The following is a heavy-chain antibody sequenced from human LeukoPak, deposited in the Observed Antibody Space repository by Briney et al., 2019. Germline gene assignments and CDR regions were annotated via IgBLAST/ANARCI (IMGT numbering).Heavy chain of an antibody. Sequence: PSETLSLTCTVSGGSISSGSYHWSWIRQPAGKGLEWIGRMFYSGNTDYNPSLKSRLTMSIDTSKNQFSLKLSSVTAADTAVYFCARDQEHCSGTSCYPYWYDSWGQGTLVTVSS. J-gene: IGHJ5*01. D-gene: IGHD2-2*01. CDR3: ARDQEHCSGTSCYPYWYDS. CDR2: MFYSGNT. CDR1: GGSISSGSYH. V-gene: IGHV4-61*10.